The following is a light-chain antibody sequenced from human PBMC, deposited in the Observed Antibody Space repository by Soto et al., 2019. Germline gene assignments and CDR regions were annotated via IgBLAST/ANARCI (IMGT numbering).Light chain of an antibody. Sequence: EMVVTQSPATLSVSPGERATLSCRASESVGSSLAWYQHKPGQAPRLIIYGSSTRATGIPARFSGGGSGTEFTLTITGLQSEDFAVYYCQQYSQWPRTFGQGTKVEIK. CDR1: ESVGSS. V-gene: IGKV3-15*01. CDR3: QQYSQWPRT. J-gene: IGKJ1*01. CDR2: GSS.